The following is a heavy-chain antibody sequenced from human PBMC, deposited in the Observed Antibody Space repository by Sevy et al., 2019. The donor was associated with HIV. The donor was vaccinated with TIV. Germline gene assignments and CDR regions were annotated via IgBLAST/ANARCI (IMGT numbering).Heavy chain of an antibody. J-gene: IGHJ5*02. D-gene: IGHD3-10*01. CDR3: TRGTRGVVQS. CDR1: GFTLSADW. Sequence: GGSLRLSCAASGFTLSADWMHWVRQTPGKGLVCVSRINSDRAATHYADSVKGRFIISRDNGKNSLYLQMNSLRVEDTGLYYCTRGTRGVVQSWGQGTLVTVSS. CDR2: INSDRAAT. V-gene: IGHV3-74*01.